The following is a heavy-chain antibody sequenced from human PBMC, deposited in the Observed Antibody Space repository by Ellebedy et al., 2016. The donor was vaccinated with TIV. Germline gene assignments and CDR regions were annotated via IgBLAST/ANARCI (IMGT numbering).Heavy chain of an antibody. CDR1: GYTFTSYY. J-gene: IGHJ4*02. Sequence: ASVKVSXXASGYTFTSYYMHWVRQAPGQGLEWMGIINPSGGSTSYAQKFQGRVTMTRDTSTSTAYMELSSLRSEDTAVYYCRQYYYDSSGYQDYWGQGTLVTVSS. V-gene: IGHV1-46*01. D-gene: IGHD3-22*01. CDR3: RQYYYDSSGYQDY. CDR2: INPSGGST.